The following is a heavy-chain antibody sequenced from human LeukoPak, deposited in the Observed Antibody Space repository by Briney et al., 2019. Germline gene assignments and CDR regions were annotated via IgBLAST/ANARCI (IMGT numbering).Heavy chain of an antibody. CDR1: GYTFTSYY. J-gene: IGHJ4*02. CDR3: ARDRGRGDREFDY. V-gene: IGHV1-46*01. CDR2: INPSGGST. Sequence: ASVKVSCKASGYTFTSYYMHWVRQAPGQGLEWMGIINPSGGSTSYAQKFQGRVTMTRDTSASTAYMELSSLRSEDTAVYYCARDRGRGDREFDYWGQGTLVTVSS. D-gene: IGHD2-21*02.